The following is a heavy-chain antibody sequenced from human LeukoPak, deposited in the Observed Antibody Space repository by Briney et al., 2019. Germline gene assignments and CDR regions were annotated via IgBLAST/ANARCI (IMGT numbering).Heavy chain of an antibody. J-gene: IGHJ4*02. Sequence: GGSLRLSCAASGFTFSRFWMNWVRQAPGKGLEWVANIKQDGSEKYYVDSVKGRFTISRDNAKNSLYLQMNSLRVEDTAVYYCARYDLLMKGSWRNYYIDYWGQGTLVTVSS. CDR3: ARYDLLMKGSWRNYYIDY. CDR1: GFTFSRFW. CDR2: IKQDGSEK. D-gene: IGHD3-10*01. V-gene: IGHV3-7*01.